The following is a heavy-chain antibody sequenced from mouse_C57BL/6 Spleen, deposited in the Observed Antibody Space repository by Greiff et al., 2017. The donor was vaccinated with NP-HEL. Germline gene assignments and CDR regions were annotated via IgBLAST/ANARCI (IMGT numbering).Heavy chain of an antibody. D-gene: IGHD1-1*01. CDR1: GYTFTSYG. Sequence: VQLQQSGAELARPGASVKLSCKASGYTFTSYGISWVKQRTGQGLEWIGEIYPRSGNTYYNEKFKGKATLTADKSSSTAYMELRRLTSEDSAVYCCARYYYGSSYYYFDYWGQGTTLTVSS. V-gene: IGHV1-81*01. CDR3: ARYYYGSSYYYFDY. J-gene: IGHJ2*01. CDR2: IYPRSGNT.